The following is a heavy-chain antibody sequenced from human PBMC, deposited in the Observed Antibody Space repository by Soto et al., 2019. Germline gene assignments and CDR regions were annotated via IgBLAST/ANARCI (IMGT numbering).Heavy chain of an antibody. V-gene: IGHV3-33*08. CDR1: GFTFSSYG. Sequence: VQLVESGGGLVQPGGSLRLSCAASGFTFSSYGMHWVRQAPGKGLEWVAVIWYDGSNKYYADSVKGRFTISRDNSKNTLYLQMNSLRAEDTAVYYCARGLGYSSSWYLSWFDPWGQGTLVTVSS. CDR2: IWYDGSNK. J-gene: IGHJ5*02. CDR3: ARGLGYSSSWYLSWFDP. D-gene: IGHD6-13*01.